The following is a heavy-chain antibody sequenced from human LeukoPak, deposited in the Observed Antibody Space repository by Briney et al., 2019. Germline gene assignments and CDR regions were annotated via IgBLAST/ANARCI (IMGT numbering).Heavy chain of an antibody. CDR1: GGTFSSHA. D-gene: IGHD1-26*01. J-gene: IGHJ4*02. Sequence: GASVKVSCKASGGTFSSHAISWVRQAPGQGLEWMGGIIPIFGTANYAQKFQGRVTITADESTSTAYMELSSLRSEDTAVYYCARSLRWELLPFDYWGQGTLVTVSS. CDR2: IIPIFGTA. V-gene: IGHV1-69*13. CDR3: ARSLRWELLPFDY.